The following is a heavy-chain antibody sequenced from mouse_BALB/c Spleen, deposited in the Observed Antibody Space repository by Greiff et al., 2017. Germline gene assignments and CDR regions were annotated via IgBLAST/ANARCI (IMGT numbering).Heavy chain of an antibody. CDR3: ARWTMITGDV. J-gene: IGHJ1*01. CDR1: GYAFSSYW. V-gene: IGHV1-80*01. Sequence: VKLMESGAELVRPGSSVKISCKASGYAFSSYWMNWVKQRPGQGLEWIGQIYPGDGDTNYNGKFKGKATLTADKSSSTAYMPLSSLTSEDSAVYFCARWTMITGDVWGAGTTVTVSS. D-gene: IGHD2-4*01. CDR2: IYPGDGDT.